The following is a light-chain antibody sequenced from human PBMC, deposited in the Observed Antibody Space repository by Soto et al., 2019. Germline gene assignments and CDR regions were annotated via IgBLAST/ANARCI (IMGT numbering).Light chain of an antibody. V-gene: IGKV1-5*01. Sequence: DIRMTQSPSTLSYSFLDIVTVTCRASQSISTWLAWYQQKPGRAPKLLIYDSSSLESGVPSRFSGSGSGTDFTLTISGLQPDDFATYYCQQYNTFSIAFGQGTRLEI. CDR2: DSS. J-gene: IGKJ5*01. CDR3: QQYNTFSIA. CDR1: QSISTW.